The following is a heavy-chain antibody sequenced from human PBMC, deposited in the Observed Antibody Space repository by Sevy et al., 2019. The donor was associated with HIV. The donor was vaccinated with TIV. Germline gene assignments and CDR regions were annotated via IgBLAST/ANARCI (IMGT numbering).Heavy chain of an antibody. Sequence: SETLSLTCAVSGYSISSGYYWGWIRQPPGKGLEWIGSIYHSGSTYYNPSLKSRVTISVDTSKNQFSLKLSSVTAADTAVYYCATRFNYYDSSGPEGGWFDPWGQGNLVTVSS. J-gene: IGHJ5*02. D-gene: IGHD3-22*01. CDR1: GYSISSGYY. CDR2: IYHSGST. CDR3: ATRFNYYDSSGPEGGWFDP. V-gene: IGHV4-38-2*01.